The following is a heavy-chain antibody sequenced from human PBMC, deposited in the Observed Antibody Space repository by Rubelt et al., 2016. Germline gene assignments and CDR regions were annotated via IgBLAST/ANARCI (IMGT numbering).Heavy chain of an antibody. V-gene: IGHV3-74*01. D-gene: IGHD6-13*01. J-gene: IGHJ4*02. Sequence: TFSSYWMHWVRQAPGKGLVWVSRINSDGSNTNYADSVKGRFTISRDNAENTLYLQMISLRAEDTAVYYCAREYSSLDYWGQGTLVTVSS. CDR3: AREYSSLDY. CDR2: INSDGSNT. CDR1: TFSSYW.